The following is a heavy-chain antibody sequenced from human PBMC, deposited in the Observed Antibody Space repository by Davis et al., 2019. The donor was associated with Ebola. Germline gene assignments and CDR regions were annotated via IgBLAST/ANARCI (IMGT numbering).Heavy chain of an antibody. J-gene: IGHJ4*02. Sequence: PSETLSLTCAVYGGSFSGPTYYWTWIRQSPGKGLEWIGEIDHNGIAKYNPSLKSRVTISIDTSKNQFSLKLTSVTAADTAIYFCVRGYITGWAYFDYWGQGALVTVSS. V-gene: IGHV4-34*01. CDR1: GGSFSGPTYY. D-gene: IGHD6-19*01. CDR2: IDHNGIA. CDR3: VRGYITGWAYFDY.